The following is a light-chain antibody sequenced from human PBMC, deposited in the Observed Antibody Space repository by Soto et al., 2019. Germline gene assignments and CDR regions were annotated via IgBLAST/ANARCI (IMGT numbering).Light chain of an antibody. CDR3: QQYDSSPWT. V-gene: IGKV3-20*01. CDR1: QRVSGN. Sequence: EIVMTQSPVTLSVSPWERATLSCRASQRVSGNVAWYQQKPGQAPRLLIYGASNRATGSPERCSGSGAGTDVTLTSSRLEPEDVAVYYCQQYDSSPWTFGQGTKVDIK. J-gene: IGKJ1*01. CDR2: GAS.